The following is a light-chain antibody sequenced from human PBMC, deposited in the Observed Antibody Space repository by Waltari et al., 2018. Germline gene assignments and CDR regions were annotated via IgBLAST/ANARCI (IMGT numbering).Light chain of an antibody. V-gene: IGKV3-20*01. CDR2: GAF. CDR1: QSISSNY. Sequence: EIVLTQSPGTLSLSPGERATLSCRASQSISSNYLAWYQQKPGQAPRLLIYGAFNRATGIPDRFSGSGSGTDFTLTISGLDPEDFAVYYCQQYVESPPPLMYTFGQGTKLEIK. J-gene: IGKJ2*01. CDR3: QQYVESPPPLMYT.